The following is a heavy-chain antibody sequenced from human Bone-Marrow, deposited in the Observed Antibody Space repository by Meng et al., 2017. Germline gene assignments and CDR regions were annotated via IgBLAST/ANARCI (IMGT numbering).Heavy chain of an antibody. CDR2: ISSSSSYI. D-gene: IGHD6-19*01. CDR3: ARDLTLYSSGWYAFFDY. V-gene: IGHV3-21*01. Sequence: GESLKISCAASGFTFSSYSMNWVRQAPGKGLEWVSSISSSSSYIYYADSVKGRFTISRDNAKNSLYPQMNSLRAEDTAVYYCARDLTLYSSGWYAFFDYWGQGTLVTVSS. CDR1: GFTFSSYS. J-gene: IGHJ4*02.